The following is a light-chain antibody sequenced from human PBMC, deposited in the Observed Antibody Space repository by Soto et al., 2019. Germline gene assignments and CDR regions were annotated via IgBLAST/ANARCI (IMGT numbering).Light chain of an antibody. CDR3: CSSGGSPTYV. J-gene: IGLJ1*01. V-gene: IGLV2-23*02. CDR2: EVN. Sequence: QSVLTQPASVSGSPGQSITISCTGTSSNVGSYKLVSWDQQHPGKAPKLMILEVNKRPSGVSNRFSGSKSGNTASLTISGLKVEDEADYYCCSSGGSPTYVFGTGTKVTVL. CDR1: SSNVGSYKL.